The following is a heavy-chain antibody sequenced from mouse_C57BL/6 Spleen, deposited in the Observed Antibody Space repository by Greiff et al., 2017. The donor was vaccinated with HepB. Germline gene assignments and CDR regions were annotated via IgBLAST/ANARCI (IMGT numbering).Heavy chain of an antibody. CDR2: IDPETGGT. V-gene: IGHV1-15*01. CDR3: TRPLFPPLDY. J-gene: IGHJ2*01. D-gene: IGHD6-1*01. Sequence: QVQLKESGAELVRPGASVTLSCKASGYTFTDYEMHWVKQTPVHGLEWIGAIDPETGGTAYNQKFKGKAILTADKSSSTAYMELRSLTSEDSAVYYCTRPLFPPLDYWGQGTTLTVSS. CDR1: GYTFTDYE.